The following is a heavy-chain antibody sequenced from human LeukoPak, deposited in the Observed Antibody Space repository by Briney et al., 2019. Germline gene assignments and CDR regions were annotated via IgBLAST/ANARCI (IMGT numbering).Heavy chain of an antibody. Sequence: GGSLRLSCAASGFTFSSYSMNWVRQAPGKGLEWVSSIGSSTSYIYYADSVKGRFTISRDNAKNSLYLQMNSLRAEDTAVYYCASLTVFGVDHFWGQGTLVTVSS. CDR2: IGSSTSYI. V-gene: IGHV3-21*01. CDR1: GFTFSSYS. D-gene: IGHD3-3*01. CDR3: ASLTVFGVDHF. J-gene: IGHJ4*02.